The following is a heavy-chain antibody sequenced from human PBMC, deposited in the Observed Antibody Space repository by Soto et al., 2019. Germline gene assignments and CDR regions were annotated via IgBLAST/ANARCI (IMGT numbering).Heavy chain of an antibody. CDR1: GFTFSSYA. Sequence: PGGSLRLSCAASGFTFSSYAMGWVRHAPGKGLEWVSAISGSGGSTYYADSVKGRFTISRDNSKNTLYLQMNSLRAEDTAVYYCAKNPMITFGGVFDYWGQGTLVTVSS. D-gene: IGHD3-16*01. V-gene: IGHV3-23*01. CDR2: ISGSGGST. CDR3: AKNPMITFGGVFDY. J-gene: IGHJ4*02.